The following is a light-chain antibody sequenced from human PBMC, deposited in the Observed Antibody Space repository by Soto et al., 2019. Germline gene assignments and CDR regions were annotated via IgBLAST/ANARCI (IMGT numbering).Light chain of an antibody. CDR1: QSVSSSY. CDR3: QQYGGSPLFT. Sequence: EIVLTQSPGTLSLSPGERATLSCRASQSVSSSYLAWYQQQPGQAPRLLIYGASSRATGIPDRFSGSGSGTDFTLTISRLEPEDFAVYSCQQYGGSPLFTFGPGTRVDFK. CDR2: GAS. J-gene: IGKJ3*01. V-gene: IGKV3-20*01.